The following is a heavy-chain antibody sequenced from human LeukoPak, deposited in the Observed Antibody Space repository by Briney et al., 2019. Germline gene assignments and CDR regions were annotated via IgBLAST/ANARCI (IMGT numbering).Heavy chain of an antibody. D-gene: IGHD3-10*01. J-gene: IGHJ4*02. CDR3: ARDRGTLGYYYGSGSYPFDY. CDR2: IIPIFGTA. CDR1: RGTFSNYA. Sequence: SVKVSCKASRGTFSNYATNWVRQAPGQGLEWMGGIIPIFGTANYAQKFQSRLTITADESTSTAYMELSSLRSEDTAVYYCARDRGTLGYYYGSGSYPFDYWGQGTLVTVSS. V-gene: IGHV1-69*13.